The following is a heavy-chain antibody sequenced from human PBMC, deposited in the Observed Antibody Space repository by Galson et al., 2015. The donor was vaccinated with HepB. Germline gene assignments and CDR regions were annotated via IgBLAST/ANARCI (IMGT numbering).Heavy chain of an antibody. CDR3: ARDLPITMVRGVYWHSFDY. D-gene: IGHD3-10*01. J-gene: IGHJ4*02. CDR1: GYTFTSYG. Sequence: SVKVSCKASGYTFTSYGISWVRQAPGQGLEWMGWISAYNGNTNYAQKLQGRVTMTTDTSTSTAYMELRSLRSDDTAVYYCARDLPITMVRGVYWHSFDYWGQGTLVTVSS. CDR2: ISAYNGNT. V-gene: IGHV1-18*01.